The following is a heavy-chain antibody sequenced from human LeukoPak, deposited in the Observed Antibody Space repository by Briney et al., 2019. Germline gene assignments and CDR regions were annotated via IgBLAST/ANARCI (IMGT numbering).Heavy chain of an antibody. V-gene: IGHV4-59*08. Sequence: SETLSLTCTVSGGSISSYYWSWIRQPPGKGLEWIGYIYYSGSTNYNPSLKSRVTISVDTSKNQFSLRLSSVTAADAAVYYCARHGGVVRGEGSDAFDIWGQGTMVTVSS. CDR2: IYYSGST. J-gene: IGHJ3*02. D-gene: IGHD3-10*01. CDR1: GGSISSYY. CDR3: ARHGGVVRGEGSDAFDI.